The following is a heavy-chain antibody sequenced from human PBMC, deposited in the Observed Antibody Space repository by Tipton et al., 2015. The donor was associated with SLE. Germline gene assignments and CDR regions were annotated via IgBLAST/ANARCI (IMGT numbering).Heavy chain of an antibody. CDR2: ISGAGGST. J-gene: IGHJ3*01. Sequence: GSLRLSCAGSGFTFSSYPMNWVRQAPGKGLEWVSAISGAGGSTYYADSVKGRFTISRDNSRNTLYLQIVSLRAEDTAIYYCARNLGPTEDTSGYTDVFDVWGQGTMVTVSS. CDR1: GFTFSSYP. V-gene: IGHV3-23*01. CDR3: ARNLGPTEDTSGYTDVFDV. D-gene: IGHD1-1*01.